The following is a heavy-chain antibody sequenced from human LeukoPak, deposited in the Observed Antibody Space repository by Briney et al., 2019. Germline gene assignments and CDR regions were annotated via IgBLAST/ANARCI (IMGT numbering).Heavy chain of an antibody. CDR3: ARGVPVYYYYYGMDV. CDR1: GGSFSGYY. Sequence: SETLSLTCAVYGGSFSGYYWSWIRQPPGKGLEWIGEINHSGSTNYSPSLKSRVTISVDTSKNQFSLKLSSVTAADTAVYYCARGVPVYYYYYGMDVWGQGTTVTVSS. J-gene: IGHJ6*02. D-gene: IGHD1-14*01. CDR2: INHSGST. V-gene: IGHV4-34*01.